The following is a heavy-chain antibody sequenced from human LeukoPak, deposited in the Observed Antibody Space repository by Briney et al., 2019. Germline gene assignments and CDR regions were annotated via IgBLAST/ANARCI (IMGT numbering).Heavy chain of an antibody. V-gene: IGHV3-23*01. CDR3: AKGQELDDGVFDS. CDR2: IRGNGDRT. Sequence: GGSLRLSCAASGLTFSSYAMSWVRQAPGKGLEWVSTIRGNGDRTHYADSVTGRFTISRDNSKNTLYLQMNSLRGEDSAIYYCAKGQELDDGVFDSWGQGTLVTVSS. CDR1: GLTFSSYA. J-gene: IGHJ4*02. D-gene: IGHD1-1*01.